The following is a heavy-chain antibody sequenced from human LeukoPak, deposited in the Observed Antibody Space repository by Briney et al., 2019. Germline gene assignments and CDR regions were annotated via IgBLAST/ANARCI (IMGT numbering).Heavy chain of an antibody. CDR3: AKYSSVWTGDYFDY. D-gene: IGHD6-19*01. CDR2: ISGSGTST. CDR1: GFTFRSYA. V-gene: IGHV3-23*01. Sequence: GGSLRLSCAASGFTFRSYAMSWVRQVPGKGLEWVSSISGSGTSTYYADSVKGRFTISRDNSKNTLYLQMNSLRAEDTAVYYCAKYSSVWTGDYFDYWGQGTLVTVSS. J-gene: IGHJ4*02.